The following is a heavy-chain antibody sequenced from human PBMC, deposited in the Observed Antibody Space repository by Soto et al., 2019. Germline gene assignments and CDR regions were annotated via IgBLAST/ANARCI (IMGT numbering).Heavy chain of an antibody. V-gene: IGHV6-1*01. Sequence: PSQTLSLTCAISGDSVSNNGAAWSWIRQSPSRGLEWLGRTYYRSKWFNDYAASVKSRITINPDTSKNQFSLHLNSVTPEDTAVYYCARDPPTMLHDFDYWGQGILVTVSS. CDR2: TYYRSKWFN. CDR3: ARDPPTMLHDFDY. CDR1: GDSVSNNGAA. D-gene: IGHD2-15*01. J-gene: IGHJ4*02.